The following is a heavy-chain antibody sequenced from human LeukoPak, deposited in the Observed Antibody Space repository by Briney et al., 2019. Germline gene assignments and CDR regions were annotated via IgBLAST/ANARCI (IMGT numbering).Heavy chain of an antibody. V-gene: IGHV4-34*01. J-gene: IGHJ6*02. CDR2: INHSGST. D-gene: IGHD3-10*01. CDR1: GGSFSGYY. CDR3: ARSSWTGYYGSGSYYGHFYYYGMDV. Sequence: SETLSLTCAVYGGSFSGYYWSWIRQPPGKGLEWIGEINHSGSTNYNPSLKSRVTISVDTSKNQFSLKPSSVTAADTAVYYCARSSWTGYYGSGSYYGHFYYYGMDVWGQGTTVTVSS.